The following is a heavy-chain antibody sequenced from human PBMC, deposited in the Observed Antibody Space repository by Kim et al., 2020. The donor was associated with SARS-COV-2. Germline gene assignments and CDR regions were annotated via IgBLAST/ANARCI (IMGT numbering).Heavy chain of an antibody. D-gene: IGHD1-26*01. CDR3: TRLFHDGSNHEAFDI. J-gene: IGHJ3*02. CDR2: IRNKADSYAT. V-gene: IGHV3-73*01. Sequence: GGSLRLSCAASGFTFSGSAMHWVRQASGKGLEWVGRIRNKADSYATAYAASVKGRFTISRDDSKNTAYLQMNSLEIEDTAVYYCTRLFHDGSNHEAFDIWGQGTMVTVSS. CDR1: GFTFSGSA.